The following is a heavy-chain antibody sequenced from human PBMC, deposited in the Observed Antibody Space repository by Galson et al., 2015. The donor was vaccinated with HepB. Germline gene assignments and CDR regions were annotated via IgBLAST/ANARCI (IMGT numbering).Heavy chain of an antibody. CDR3: ARGDYGDYRVAY. Sequence: SLRLSCAASGFTFSSYSMNWVRQAPGKGLEWVSSIYSSSTYIYYADSVKGRFTISRDNAKNSLFLQMNSLRAEDTAVYYCARGDYGDYRVAYWGQGTLVTVSS. V-gene: IGHV3-21*01. CDR1: GFTFSSYS. D-gene: IGHD4-17*01. J-gene: IGHJ4*02. CDR2: IYSSSTYI.